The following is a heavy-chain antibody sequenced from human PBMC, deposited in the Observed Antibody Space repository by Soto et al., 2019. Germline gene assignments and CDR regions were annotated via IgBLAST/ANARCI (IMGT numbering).Heavy chain of an antibody. J-gene: IGHJ3*02. CDR3: AKEIERDCSGGSCYGAFDI. CDR1: GFTFSSYG. D-gene: IGHD2-15*01. V-gene: IGHV3-30*18. Sequence: QVQLVESGGGVVQPGRSLRLSCAASGFTFSSYGMHWVRQAPGKGLEWVAVISYDGSNKYYADSVQGRFTISRDNSKNPLYLQMNSLRAEDTAVYYCAKEIERDCSGGSCYGAFDIWGQGTMVTVSS. CDR2: ISYDGSNK.